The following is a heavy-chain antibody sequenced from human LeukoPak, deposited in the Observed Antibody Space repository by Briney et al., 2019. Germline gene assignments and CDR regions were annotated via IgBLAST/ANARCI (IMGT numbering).Heavy chain of an antibody. J-gene: IGHJ4*02. V-gene: IGHV3-23*01. CDR1: GFTFSSNA. D-gene: IGHD3-22*01. CDR2: ITAGGDTT. CDR3: AKAYGSNGYYQLPIDF. Sequence: GGSLRLSCAASGFTFSSNAMTWVRQAPGQGLECVSAITAGGDTTYCADSVKGRFTISRDNSRNTLYLQLNALRAEDTAVYYCAKAYGSNGYYQLPIDFWGQGTLVTVSS.